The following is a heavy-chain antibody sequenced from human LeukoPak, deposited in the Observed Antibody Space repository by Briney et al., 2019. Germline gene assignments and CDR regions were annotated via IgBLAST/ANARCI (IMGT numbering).Heavy chain of an antibody. V-gene: IGHV3-33*08. Sequence: GGSLRLSCAASGFTFSSYGMHWVRQAPGKGLEWVAVIWYDGSNKYYANSVKGRFTISRDNSKNTVYLQMNSLRVEDTAVYYCARDQRPGWGEYFQHWGQGTLVTVSS. CDR2: IWYDGSNK. D-gene: IGHD3-16*01. CDR1: GFTFSSYG. CDR3: ARDQRPGWGEYFQH. J-gene: IGHJ1*01.